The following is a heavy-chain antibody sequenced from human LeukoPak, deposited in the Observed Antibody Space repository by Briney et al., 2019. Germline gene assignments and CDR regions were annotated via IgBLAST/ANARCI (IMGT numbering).Heavy chain of an antibody. CDR2: ITGSGGNT. CDR3: AKDPGGDYGGY. V-gene: IGHV3-23*01. J-gene: IGHJ4*02. Sequence: GGSLRLSCAPSGFTFSSYAMSWVRQAPGKGLEWVSGITGSGGNTYYADSVKGRFTISRDNFKNTLYLQMNSLRVEDTAVYYCAKDPGGDYGGYWGQGTLVTVSS. CDR1: GFTFSSYA. D-gene: IGHD4-17*01.